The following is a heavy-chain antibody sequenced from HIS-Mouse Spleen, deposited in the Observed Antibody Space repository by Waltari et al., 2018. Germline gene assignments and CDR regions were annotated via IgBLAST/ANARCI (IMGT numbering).Heavy chain of an antibody. Sequence: QVQLQESGPGLVKPSETLSLTCTVSGGSISSYYWSWIRPPPGKGLEWIGYIYYSGSTNYNPSLKSRVTISVDTSKNQFSLKLSSVTAADTAVYYCARGLWSSSWYGSDAFDIWGQGTMVTVSS. D-gene: IGHD6-13*01. CDR1: GGSISSYY. V-gene: IGHV4-59*01. CDR2: IYYSGST. CDR3: ARGLWSSSWYGSDAFDI. J-gene: IGHJ3*02.